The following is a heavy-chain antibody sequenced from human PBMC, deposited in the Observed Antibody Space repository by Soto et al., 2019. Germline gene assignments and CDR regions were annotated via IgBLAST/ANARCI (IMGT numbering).Heavy chain of an antibody. CDR1: GFSLSASGVG. CDR3: EHKGGGDRILDY. D-gene: IGHD3-16*01. V-gene: IGHV2-5*02. J-gene: IGHJ4*02. CDR2: IYWDDAK. Sequence: QITLKESGPTLVKPTQTLTLTCTFSGFSLSASGVGVGWIRQPPGKALEWLAIIYWDDAKHYSPSLKGSLTITKDTSKNQGVLTMIKMEPVDTATDYFEHKGGGDRILDYWGQGTLVTVSS.